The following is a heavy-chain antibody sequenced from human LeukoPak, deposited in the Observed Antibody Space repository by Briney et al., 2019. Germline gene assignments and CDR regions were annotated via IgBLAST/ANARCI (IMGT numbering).Heavy chain of an antibody. V-gene: IGHV4-39*01. D-gene: IGHD3-10*01. CDR3: ATHVGDGSFDY. CDR2: IYYSGST. CDR1: GGSISSSSYY. J-gene: IGHJ4*02. Sequence: SETLSLTCTVSGGSISSSSYYWGWIRQPPGKGLEWIGSIYYSGSTYYNPSLKSRVTISVDTSKNQFSLKLSSVTAADTAVYYCATHVGDGSFDYWGQGTLVTVSS.